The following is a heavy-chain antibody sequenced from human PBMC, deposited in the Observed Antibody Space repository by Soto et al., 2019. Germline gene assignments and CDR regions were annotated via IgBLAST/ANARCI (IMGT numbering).Heavy chain of an antibody. CDR1: GYSFTSYW. Sequence: PGESLKISCKGSGYSFTSYWIGWVRQMPGKGLEWMGIIYPGDSDTRYSPSFQGQVTISADKSISTAYLQWSSLKASDTAMYYCARVPMYSSGSYYFDYWGQGTLVTVSS. D-gene: IGHD6-19*01. V-gene: IGHV5-51*01. CDR2: IYPGDSDT. CDR3: ARVPMYSSGSYYFDY. J-gene: IGHJ4*02.